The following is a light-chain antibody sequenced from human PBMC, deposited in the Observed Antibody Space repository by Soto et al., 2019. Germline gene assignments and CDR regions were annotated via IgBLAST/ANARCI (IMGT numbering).Light chain of an antibody. CDR2: AAS. Sequence: DIQMTQSPSSLSASVGDKVTITCRASQGIRRDLGWYQQKPGKTPKRLIYAASSLQSGVPSRFSGSGSGTEFTLTISSLQPEDSATYYCLQYNDYPPITFGQGTRLEIK. J-gene: IGKJ5*01. CDR3: LQYNDYPPIT. CDR1: QGIRRD. V-gene: IGKV1-17*01.